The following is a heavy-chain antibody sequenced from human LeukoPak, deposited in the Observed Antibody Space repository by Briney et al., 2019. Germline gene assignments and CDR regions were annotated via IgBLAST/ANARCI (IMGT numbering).Heavy chain of an antibody. CDR1: RDSVSSNSVA. Sequence: SQTLSLTCAISRDSVSSNSVAWNWIRQTPSRGLEWLGRTYYRSQWHHDYAVSVKSRIIINPDTSKNQFSLHLNSVTPEDTAVYYRARSSIKSFDYWGQGTLVTVSS. J-gene: IGHJ4*02. CDR3: ARSSIKSFDY. CDR2: TYYRSQWHH. V-gene: IGHV6-1*01.